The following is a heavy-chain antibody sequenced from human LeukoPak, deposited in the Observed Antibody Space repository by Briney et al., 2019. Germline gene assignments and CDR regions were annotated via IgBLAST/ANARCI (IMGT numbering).Heavy chain of an antibody. CDR2: IDYSGST. CDR3: VRRSAVGGTWYYFDH. Sequence: KPSETLSLTCSVTGGSINTGGCCWGWIRQPPEKGLEWIGNIDYSGSTYYNPSLSSRLTMSVDTSNNQFSLKLTSVTAADSGVYYCVRRSAVGGTWYYFDHWGRGTLLTVSS. D-gene: IGHD6-13*01. V-gene: IGHV4-39*01. CDR1: GGSINTGGCC. J-gene: IGHJ4*02.